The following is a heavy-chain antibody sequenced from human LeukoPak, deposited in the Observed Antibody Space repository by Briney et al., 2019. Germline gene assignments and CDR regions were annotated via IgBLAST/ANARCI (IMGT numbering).Heavy chain of an antibody. D-gene: IGHD2/OR15-2a*01. J-gene: IGHJ6*02. CDR3: ARDPGTTNGWGYYYYGMDV. Sequence: GASVKVSCKASGYTFTSYGISWVRQAPGQGLEWVGWISAYNGNTNYAQKLQGRVTMTTDTSTSTAYMELRSLRSDDTAVYYCARDPGTTNGWGYYYYGMDVWGQGTTVTVSS. CDR1: GYTFTSYG. V-gene: IGHV1-18*01. CDR2: ISAYNGNT.